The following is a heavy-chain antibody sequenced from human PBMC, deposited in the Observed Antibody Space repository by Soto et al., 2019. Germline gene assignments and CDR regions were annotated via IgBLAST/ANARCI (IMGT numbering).Heavy chain of an antibody. Sequence: GGSLRLSGAASGFTFISDAMSWVRQAPKKGLEWVSAISGSGGSTYYADSVKGRFTISRGNSKNTLYLQMNSLRAEDTAVYYCAKWTTVTTPFYYYYYGMDVWGQGTTVTVSS. CDR1: GFTFISDA. D-gene: IGHD4-4*01. CDR2: ISGSGGST. V-gene: IGHV3-23*01. CDR3: AKWTTVTTPFYYYYYGMDV. J-gene: IGHJ6*02.